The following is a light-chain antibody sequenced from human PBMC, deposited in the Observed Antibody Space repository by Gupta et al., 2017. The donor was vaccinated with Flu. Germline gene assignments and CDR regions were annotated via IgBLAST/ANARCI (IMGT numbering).Light chain of an antibody. V-gene: IGLV2-8*01. Sequence: SVTITSTVSSSDVGADDYVSSYQQHPGRAPKLLIYEVTKRPSGVPARFSGSKSGNTAALTVSGRQADEEAVYYCFSDAGNTNVIFGGGTKLTVV. CDR2: EVT. CDR3: FSDAGNTNVI. CDR1: SSDVGADDY. J-gene: IGLJ2*01.